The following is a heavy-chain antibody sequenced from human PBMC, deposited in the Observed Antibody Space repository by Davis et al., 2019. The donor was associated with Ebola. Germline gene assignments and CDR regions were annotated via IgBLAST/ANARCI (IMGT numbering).Heavy chain of an antibody. V-gene: IGHV3-7*01. CDR1: GLNFGRFW. Sequence: GESLKISCAASGLNFGRFWMAWVRQAPGKGLEWVATIKYDGSEQWYADSVEGRFTISRDNARNSLYLQMNSLRGDDTAVYYCATHHSFRIDYWGQGTLVTVSS. J-gene: IGHJ4*02. D-gene: IGHD1-14*01. CDR3: ATHHSFRIDY. CDR2: IKYDGSEQ.